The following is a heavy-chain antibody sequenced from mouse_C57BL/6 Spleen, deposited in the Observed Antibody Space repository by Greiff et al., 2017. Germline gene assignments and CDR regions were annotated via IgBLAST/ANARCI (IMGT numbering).Heavy chain of an antibody. D-gene: IGHD1-1*01. Sequence: VQLKESGAELVKPGASVKLSCTASGFNIKDYYMHWVKQRTEQGLEWIGRIDPEDGETKYDPKFQGKATITADTSSNTAYLQLSSLTSEDTAVYYCARDYGSSYDYGGQGTTLTVSS. V-gene: IGHV14-2*01. CDR1: GFNIKDYY. J-gene: IGHJ2*01. CDR2: IDPEDGET. CDR3: ARDYGSSYDY.